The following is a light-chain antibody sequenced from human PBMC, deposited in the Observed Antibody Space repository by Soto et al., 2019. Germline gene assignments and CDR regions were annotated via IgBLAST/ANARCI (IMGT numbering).Light chain of an antibody. J-gene: IGKJ4*01. Sequence: DIQMTQSPSSVSASVGDRVTITCRASQGISSWLAWYQQKPGKAPKLLIYGAGSLQRGVPSRFSGSGSGTEFNLHIRSLQPEDFGTYYCQQANSFPLTFGGGNKVEIK. CDR2: GAG. CDR1: QGISSW. V-gene: IGKV1-12*01. CDR3: QQANSFPLT.